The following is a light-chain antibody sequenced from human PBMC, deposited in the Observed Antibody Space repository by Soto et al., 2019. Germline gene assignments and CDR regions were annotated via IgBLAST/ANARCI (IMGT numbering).Light chain of an antibody. CDR3: SSYTSSSTLYV. J-gene: IGLJ1*01. Sequence: QYVLTQPASVSGSPGQSITISCTGTSSDVGGYNYVSWYQQHPGKAPKLMIYEVSNRPSGVSNRFSGSKSGNTASLTISVLQAEDEADYYCSSYTSSSTLYVFGTGTKVTVL. CDR1: SSDVGGYNY. V-gene: IGLV2-14*01. CDR2: EVS.